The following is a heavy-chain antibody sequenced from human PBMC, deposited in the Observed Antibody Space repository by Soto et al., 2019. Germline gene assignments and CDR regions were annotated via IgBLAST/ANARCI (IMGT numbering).Heavy chain of an antibody. D-gene: IGHD2-21*02. CDR1: GGSMSSYC. J-gene: IGHJ4*02. V-gene: IGHV4-59*08. CDR2: IHDSGST. CDR3: ARHGGDWNYAVNS. Sequence: QVQLQESGPGLVKPSETLSLTCTVSGGSMSSYCWSWIRQPPGKGLEWIGCIHDSGSTNYNPSLKSRVTISIDTSKNQFSLKLYSVTAADTAIYHCARHGGDWNYAVNSWGQGTLVTVSS.